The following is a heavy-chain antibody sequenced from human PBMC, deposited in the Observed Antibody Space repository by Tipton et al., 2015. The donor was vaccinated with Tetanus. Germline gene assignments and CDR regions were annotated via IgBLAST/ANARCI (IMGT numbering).Heavy chain of an antibody. CDR3: ARNVYTVTNDAFDI. CDR1: GGSINSGGHF. D-gene: IGHD4-11*01. V-gene: IGHV4-30-4*01. J-gene: IGHJ3*02. Sequence: TLSLTCTVSGGSINSGGHFWTWIRQPPGKGLEWIAFIHHSGLAFSKPSLKSRVSISIDTSQNQFSLRLTSVTAADTAVYFCARNVYTVTNDAFDIWGHGTLVNVSS. CDR2: IHHSGLA.